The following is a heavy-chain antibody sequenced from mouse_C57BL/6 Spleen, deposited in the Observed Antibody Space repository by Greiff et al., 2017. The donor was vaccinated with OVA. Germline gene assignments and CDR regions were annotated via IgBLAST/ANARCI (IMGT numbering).Heavy chain of an antibody. CDR3: ARSDGSFAY. Sequence: LQQPGAELVKPGASVKLSCKASGYTFTSYWMQWVKQRPGQGLEWIGEIDPSDSYTNYNQKFKGKATLTVDTSSSTAYMQLSSLTSEDSAVYYCARSDGSFAYWGQGTLVTVSA. V-gene: IGHV1-50*01. CDR2: IDPSDSYT. D-gene: IGHD2-3*01. CDR1: GYTFTSYW. J-gene: IGHJ3*01.